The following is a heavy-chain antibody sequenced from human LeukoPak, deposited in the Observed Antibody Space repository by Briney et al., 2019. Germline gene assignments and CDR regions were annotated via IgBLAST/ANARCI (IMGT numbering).Heavy chain of an antibody. J-gene: IGHJ4*02. CDR2: IIPILGIA. CDR3: ARAKSNDGGYYRKHFDY. Sequence: GASVKVSCKASGGTFSSYTISWVRQAPGQGLEWMGRIIPILGIANYAQKFQGRVTITADKSTSTAYMELSSLRSEDTAVYYCARAKSNDGGYYRKHFDYWGQGTLVTVSS. V-gene: IGHV1-69*02. CDR1: GGTFSSYT. D-gene: IGHD3-22*01.